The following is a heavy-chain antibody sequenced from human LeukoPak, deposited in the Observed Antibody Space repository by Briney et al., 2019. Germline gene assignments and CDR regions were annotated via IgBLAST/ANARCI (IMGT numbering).Heavy chain of an antibody. V-gene: IGHV4-39*01. J-gene: IGHJ4*02. CDR2: IYYSGST. Sequence: SETLSLTCTVSGGSISSSSYYWGWIRQPPGKGLEWIGSIYYSGSTYYNPSLKSRVTISVDTSKNQFSLKLSSVTAADTAVYYCARAAGSGHFDYWGQGTLVTVSS. CDR1: GGSISSSSYY. D-gene: IGHD3-10*01. CDR3: ARAAGSGHFDY.